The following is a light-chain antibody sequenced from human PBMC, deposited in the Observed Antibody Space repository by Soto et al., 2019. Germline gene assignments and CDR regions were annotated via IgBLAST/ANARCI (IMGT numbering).Light chain of an antibody. V-gene: IGKV3-11*01. J-gene: IGKJ1*01. Sequence: EMVLTQSPATLSLSPGERATLSCRASQSVSSYLAWYQQKPGQAPRLLIYDSSNRATGIPARFSGSGSGTDLTLTISSLEPEDFAVYYCPQRSNWPAFGQGTKVEI. CDR1: QSVSSY. CDR3: PQRSNWPA. CDR2: DSS.